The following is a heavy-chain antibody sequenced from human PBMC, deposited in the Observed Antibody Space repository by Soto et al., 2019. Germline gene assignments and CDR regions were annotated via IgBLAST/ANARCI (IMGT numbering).Heavy chain of an antibody. D-gene: IGHD6-13*01. Sequence: QVQLVQSGAEVKKPGASVKVSCKASGYTFTSYAMHWVRQAPGQRLEWMGWINAGNGNTKYSQKFQGRVTITRDTSASTAYMELSSLRSEDTAVYYCARDRHSSWRSGMDVWGQGTTVTVSS. V-gene: IGHV1-3*01. CDR3: ARDRHSSWRSGMDV. J-gene: IGHJ6*02. CDR1: GYTFTSYA. CDR2: INAGNGNT.